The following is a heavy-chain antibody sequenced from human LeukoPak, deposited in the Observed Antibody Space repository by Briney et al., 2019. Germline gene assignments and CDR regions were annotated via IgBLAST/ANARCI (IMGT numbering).Heavy chain of an antibody. CDR2: INHSGST. J-gene: IGHJ4*02. CDR3: ARGNTSDSSGYYSNYFDY. CDR1: GGSFSGYY. D-gene: IGHD3-22*01. Sequence: SETLSLTCAVYGGSFSGYYWSWIRQPPGKGLEWIGEINHSGSTNYNPSLKSRVTILVDTSKNQFSLKLSSVTAADTAVYYCARGNTSDSSGYYSNYFDYWGQGTLVTVSS. V-gene: IGHV4-34*01.